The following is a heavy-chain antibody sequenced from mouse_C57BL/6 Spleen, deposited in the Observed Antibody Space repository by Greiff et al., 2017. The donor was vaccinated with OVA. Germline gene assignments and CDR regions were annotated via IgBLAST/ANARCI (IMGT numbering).Heavy chain of an antibody. CDR3: ARRSAVVPYAMDY. D-gene: IGHD1-1*01. J-gene: IGHJ4*01. CDR1: GFTFSDYG. Sequence: EVQLVESGGGLVKPGGSLKLSCAASGFTFSDYGMHWVRQAPEKGLEWVAYISSGSSTIYYADTVKGRFTISIDNAKNTLFLQMTSLRSEDTAMYYCARRSAVVPYAMDYWGQGTSVTVSS. CDR2: ISSGSSTI. V-gene: IGHV5-17*01.